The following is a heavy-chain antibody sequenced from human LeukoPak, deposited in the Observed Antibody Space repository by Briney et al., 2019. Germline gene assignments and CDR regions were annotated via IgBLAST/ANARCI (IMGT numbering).Heavy chain of an antibody. D-gene: IGHD1-26*01. J-gene: IGHJ4*02. CDR1: GFTFSSYS. CDR2: ISSSSSYI. Sequence: PGGSLRLSCAASGFTFSSYSMNWVRQAPGKGLEWVSSISSSSSYIYYADSVKGRFTISRDNTKNSLYLQMNSLRDEDTAVYYCASNMYSENYYLYPFWGQGTLVTVSS. V-gene: IGHV3-21*01. CDR3: ASNMYSENYYLYPF.